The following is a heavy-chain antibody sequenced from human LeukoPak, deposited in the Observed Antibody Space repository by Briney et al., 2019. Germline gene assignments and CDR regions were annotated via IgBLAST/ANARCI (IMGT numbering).Heavy chain of an antibody. D-gene: IGHD3-22*01. J-gene: IGHJ4*02. Sequence: SETPSLTCTVSGGSISSHYWSWIRQPPGKGLEWIWYIYYSGSTNYNPPLKSRVTISVDTSKNQFSLKLSSVTAADTAVYYCARTRSYYYDSSGYYYGYYFDYWGQGTLVTVSS. CDR2: IYYSGST. CDR1: GGSISSHY. V-gene: IGHV4-59*11. CDR3: ARTRSYYYDSSGYYYGYYFDY.